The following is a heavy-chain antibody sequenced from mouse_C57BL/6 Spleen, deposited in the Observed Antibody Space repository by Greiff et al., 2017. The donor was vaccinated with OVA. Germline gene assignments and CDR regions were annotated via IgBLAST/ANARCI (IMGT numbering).Heavy chain of an antibody. D-gene: IGHD1-1*01. V-gene: IGHV1-22*01. J-gene: IGHJ4*01. CDR2: INPNNGGT. CDR1: GYTFTDYN. CDR3: ARATVVLDYYAMDY. Sequence: VQLQQSGPELVKPGASVKMSCKASGYTFTDYNMHWVKQSHGKSLEWIGYINPNNGGTSYNQKFKGKATLTVNKSSSTAYMELRSLTSEDSAVYYCARATVVLDYYAMDYWGQGTSVTVSS.